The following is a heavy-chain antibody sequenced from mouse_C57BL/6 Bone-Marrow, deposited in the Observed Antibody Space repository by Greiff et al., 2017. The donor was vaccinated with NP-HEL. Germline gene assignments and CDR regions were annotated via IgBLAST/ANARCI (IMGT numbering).Heavy chain of an antibody. CDR2: INPNNGGT. J-gene: IGHJ4*01. Sequence: VQLQQSGPELVKPGASVKISCKASGYTFTDYYMNWVKQSHGKSLEWIGDINPNNGGTSYNQKFKGKATLTVDKSSSTAYMELRSLTSEDSDVYYWASAGIYYDYYDYAMDNGDQGTSVTVSS. D-gene: IGHD2-4*01. CDR1: GYTFTDYY. V-gene: IGHV1-26*01. CDR3: ASAGIYYDYYDYAMDN.